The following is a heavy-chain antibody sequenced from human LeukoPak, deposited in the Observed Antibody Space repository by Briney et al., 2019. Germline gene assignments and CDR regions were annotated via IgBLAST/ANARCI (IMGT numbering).Heavy chain of an antibody. D-gene: IGHD6-19*01. J-gene: IGHJ5*02. CDR3: AREPRYSSGWYGGFWFDP. CDR1: GGSFSGYY. V-gene: IGHV4-34*01. Sequence: TSETLSLTCAVYGGSFSGYYWSWIRQPPGKGLEWIGEINHSGSTNYNPSLKSRVTISVDTSKNQFSLKLSSVTAADTAVYYYAREPRYSSGWYGGFWFDPWGQGTLVTVSS. CDR2: INHSGST.